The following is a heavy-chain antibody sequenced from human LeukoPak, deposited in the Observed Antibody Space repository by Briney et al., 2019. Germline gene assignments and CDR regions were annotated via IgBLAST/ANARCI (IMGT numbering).Heavy chain of an antibody. CDR1: GVSISSGDYY. V-gene: IGHV4-30-4*01. Sequence: SQTLSLTCSVSGVSISSGDYYWRWIRQPPGKGLEWIGYIYYSGSTYYNPSLKSRVTISVDTSKNQFSLKLSSVTAADTAVYYCARVGDYYGSGSPPNWFDPWGQGTLVTVSS. J-gene: IGHJ5*02. D-gene: IGHD3-10*01. CDR2: IYYSGST. CDR3: ARVGDYYGSGSPPNWFDP.